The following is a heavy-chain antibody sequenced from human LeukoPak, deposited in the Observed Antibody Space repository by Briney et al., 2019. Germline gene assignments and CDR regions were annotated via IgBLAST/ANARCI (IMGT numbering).Heavy chain of an antibody. CDR1: GGSISSYY. Sequence: SETLSLTCTVSGGSISSYYWSWIRQPPGKGLEWIGYIYYSGSTNYNPSLKSRVTISVDTSKNQFSLKLSSVTAADTAVYYCARQVLDSSGYYLDYWGQGTLVTVSS. D-gene: IGHD3-22*01. CDR3: ARQVLDSSGYYLDY. J-gene: IGHJ4*02. CDR2: IYYSGST. V-gene: IGHV4-59*08.